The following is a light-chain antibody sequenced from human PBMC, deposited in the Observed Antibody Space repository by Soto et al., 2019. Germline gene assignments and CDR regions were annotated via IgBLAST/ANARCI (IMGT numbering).Light chain of an antibody. CDR3: QQYGSSPGT. CDR2: DTS. CDR1: QSVRDRY. Sequence: EIVLTQSPGTLSLSPGERATLSCRASQSVRDRYLAWYQQKPGQAPSLLIYDTSTRATGVPDRFSGSGSGTDFALTISRVEQEDFAIYFCQQYGSSPGTFGQGPKVDIK. J-gene: IGKJ1*01. V-gene: IGKV3-20*01.